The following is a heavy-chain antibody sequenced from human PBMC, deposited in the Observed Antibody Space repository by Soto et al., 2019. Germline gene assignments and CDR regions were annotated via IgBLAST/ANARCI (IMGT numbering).Heavy chain of an antibody. J-gene: IGHJ6*02. CDR1: GYIFTNYG. D-gene: IGHD3-16*02. CDR2: INTYNGDT. CDR3: GKMARYHYGVDV. V-gene: IGHV1-18*04. Sequence: QVQLVQSGPEIKKPGASVKVSCKASGYIFTNYGINWVRQAPGQGLERMGWINTYNGDTDYAQNVRGRVTMTTNTSTTTTYMELRSLRSDDTALYYCGKMARYHYGVDVGGQGTTVTVSS.